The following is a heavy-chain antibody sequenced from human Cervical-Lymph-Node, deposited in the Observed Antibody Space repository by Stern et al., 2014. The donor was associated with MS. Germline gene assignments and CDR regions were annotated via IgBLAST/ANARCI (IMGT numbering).Heavy chain of an antibody. J-gene: IGHJ5*02. D-gene: IGHD3-3*01. CDR1: GITFSHSA. Sequence: QLVESGPEVKKPGTSVKVSCKASGITFSHSAIQWLRQARGQLPEWIGWGVGFNGDVNYAPRFQERVTITRDMSTSTVYMELRSLRSEDTAIYYCASERYTYYDDQRPPGGFDPWGQGTLVTVSS. V-gene: IGHV1-58*02. CDR2: GVGFNGDV. CDR3: ASERYTYYDDQRPPGGFDP.